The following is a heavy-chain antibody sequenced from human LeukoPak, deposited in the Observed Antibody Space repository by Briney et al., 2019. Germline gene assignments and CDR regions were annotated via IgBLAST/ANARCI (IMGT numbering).Heavy chain of an antibody. Sequence: ASVKVSCKASGYTFTSYGISWVRQAPGQGLEWMGWISAYNGNTNYAQKLQGRVTMTTETSTSTAYMELRSLRSDDTAVYYCARDQGVGTPGGCYGMDVWGQGTTVTVSS. CDR1: GYTFTSYG. CDR2: ISAYNGNT. V-gene: IGHV1-18*01. CDR3: ARDQGVGTPGGCYGMDV. J-gene: IGHJ6*02. D-gene: IGHD1-1*01.